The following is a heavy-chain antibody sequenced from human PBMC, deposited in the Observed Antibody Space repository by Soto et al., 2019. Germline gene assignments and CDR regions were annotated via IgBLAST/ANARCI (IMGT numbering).Heavy chain of an antibody. D-gene: IGHD2-15*01. V-gene: IGHV3-15*01. CDR1: GFTFSNAW. J-gene: IGHJ6*03. Sequence: GGSLRLSCAASGFTFSNAWMSWVRQAPGKGLEWVGRIKSKTDGGTTDYAAPVKGRFTISRDDSKNTLYLQMNSLKTEDTAVYYCTTIGYCSGGSCLTYYYYYYYMDVWGKGTTVTVSS. CDR2: IKSKTDGGTT. CDR3: TTIGYCSGGSCLTYYYYYYYMDV.